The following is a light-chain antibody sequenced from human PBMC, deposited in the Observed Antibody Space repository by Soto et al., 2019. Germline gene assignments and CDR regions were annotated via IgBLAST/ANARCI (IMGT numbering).Light chain of an antibody. V-gene: IGKV3-20*01. CDR1: QSGSSSY. CDR2: CAS. J-gene: IGKJ2*01. CDR3: QQYGSSPPYT. Sequence: EIVLTKSPGTLSFSPGERATLSCRASQSGSSSYLAWYQQKSGQAPMLLVYCASSRATGIPDRFSGSVSGTDFTLTISRLEPEDVSVYYCQQYGSSPPYTFGQGTKLEIK.